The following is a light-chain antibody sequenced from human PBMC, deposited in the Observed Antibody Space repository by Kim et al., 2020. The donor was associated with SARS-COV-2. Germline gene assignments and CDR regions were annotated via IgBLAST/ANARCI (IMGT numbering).Light chain of an antibody. Sequence: SASVGARVTITCRASQSISSYLNWYQQKPGKAPKLLIYAASSLQSGVPSRFSGSGSGTDFTLTISRLQPEDFATYYCQQSNSTPDSFGQGTKLEI. CDR3: QQSNSTPDS. CDR1: QSISSY. V-gene: IGKV1-39*01. J-gene: IGKJ2*03. CDR2: AAS.